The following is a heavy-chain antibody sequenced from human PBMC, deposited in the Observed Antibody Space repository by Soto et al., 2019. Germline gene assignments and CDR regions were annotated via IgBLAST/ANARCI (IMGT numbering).Heavy chain of an antibody. D-gene: IGHD3-22*01. V-gene: IGHV4-30-4*01. CDR2: ISYTGNT. Sequence: SETLSLTCTVSGASISSNDYYWSWIRQPPGKGLEWIGYISYTGNTYYNPSLKSRVSISLATSNNHFSLKLNSVTAADTAVYYCARGAYFAFSGYYYYFDSWGQGAQVTVSS. J-gene: IGHJ4*02. CDR1: GASISSNDYY. CDR3: ARGAYFAFSGYYYYFDS.